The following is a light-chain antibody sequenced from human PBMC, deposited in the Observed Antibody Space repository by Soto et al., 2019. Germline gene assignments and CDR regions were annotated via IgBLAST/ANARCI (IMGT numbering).Light chain of an antibody. CDR3: QSYDNSLSVYV. J-gene: IGLJ1*01. V-gene: IGLV1-40*01. Sequence: QLVLTQPPSVSGAPGQRVTISCTGSSSNIGAHYDVHWYQQLPGTAPKLLIYGNSNRPSGVLDRFSGSKSGTSASLAITGLQAEDEADYYCQSYDNSLSVYVFGTGTKVTVL. CDR2: GNS. CDR1: SSNIGAHYD.